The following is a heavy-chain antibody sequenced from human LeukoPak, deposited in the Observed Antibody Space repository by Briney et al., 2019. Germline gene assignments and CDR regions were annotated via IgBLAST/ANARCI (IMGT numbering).Heavy chain of an antibody. CDR2: INSDGINT. CDR3: ARDLGQYYDTSDNWFDP. V-gene: IGHV3-74*01. Sequence: GGSLRLSCAASGFTFSNYGMHWVRQAPGKGLVWVSRINSDGINTSYADSVKGRFTISKDNAKNTLNLQMNSLRAEDTAVYYCARDLGQYYDTSDNWFDPWGQGTLVTVSS. J-gene: IGHJ5*02. CDR1: GFTFSNYG. D-gene: IGHD3-22*01.